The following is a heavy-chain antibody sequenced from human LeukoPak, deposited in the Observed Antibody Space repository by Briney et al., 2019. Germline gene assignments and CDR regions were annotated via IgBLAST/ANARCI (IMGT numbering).Heavy chain of an antibody. CDR3: ARGSGWNSFDP. CDR1: GGSISTDLYY. J-gene: IGHJ5*02. V-gene: IGHV4-61*02. Sequence: PSETLSLTCTVSGGSISTDLYYWTWIRQPAGKGLGWIGRIYSNGWTDYNPPLKSRVSISIDTSKNHFSLKMSLATAADTALYYCARGSGWNSFDPWGQGTLVTVSS. D-gene: IGHD6-19*01. CDR2: IYSNGWT.